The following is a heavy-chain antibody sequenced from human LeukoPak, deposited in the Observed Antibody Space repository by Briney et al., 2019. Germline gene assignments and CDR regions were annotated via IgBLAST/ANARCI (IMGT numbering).Heavy chain of an antibody. J-gene: IGHJ6*03. CDR2: ISGSGSST. V-gene: IGHV3-23*01. Sequence: GGSLRLSCAASGFTFNNYAMSWVRQAPGKGLEWVSGISGSGSSTNYADSVKGRFTISRDNSKNTLYLQMNSLRAEDTAVYYCAKGDKDGSGSYYGDYYYYIDVWGKGTTVTVSS. CDR1: GFTFNNYA. CDR3: AKGDKDGSGSYYGDYYYYIDV. D-gene: IGHD3-10*01.